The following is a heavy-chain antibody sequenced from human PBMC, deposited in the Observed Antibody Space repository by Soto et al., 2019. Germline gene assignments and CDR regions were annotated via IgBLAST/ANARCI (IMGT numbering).Heavy chain of an antibody. CDR2: IYRTGRA. CDR1: GASINTDY. Sequence: PSETLSLTCIVSGASINTDYWSWVRQPPGKGLEWIGYIYRTGRANHNPSLKSRVAISIDTSKNQFSLKLNSVTTADTAVYYCARYYGSLNVWGEGTTVTVSS. D-gene: IGHD3-3*01. V-gene: IGHV4-59*01. CDR3: ARYYGSLNV. J-gene: IGHJ6*04.